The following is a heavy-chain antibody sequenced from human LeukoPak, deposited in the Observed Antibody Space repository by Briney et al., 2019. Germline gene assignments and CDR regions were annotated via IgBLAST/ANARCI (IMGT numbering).Heavy chain of an antibody. CDR2: ISGSGGST. CDR1: GFTFSSYA. D-gene: IGHD6-19*01. CDR3: AKEAGYSSGWSHAHIPFDP. Sequence: GGSLRLSCAASGFTFSSYAMHWVRQAPGKGLEYVSAISGSGGSTYYADSVKGRFTISRDNSKNTLYLQMNSLRAEDTAVYYCAKEAGYSSGWSHAHIPFDPWGQGTLVTVSS. V-gene: IGHV3-23*01. J-gene: IGHJ5*02.